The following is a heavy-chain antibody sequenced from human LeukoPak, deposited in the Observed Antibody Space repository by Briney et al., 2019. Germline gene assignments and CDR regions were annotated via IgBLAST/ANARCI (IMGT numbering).Heavy chain of an antibody. V-gene: IGHV3-23*01. D-gene: IGHD4-17*01. J-gene: IGHJ4*02. CDR1: GFTFSSYA. CDR2: ISGSGGST. CDR3: ARGILLDDYGDYAFDY. Sequence: GGSLRLSCAASGFTFSSYAMSWVRQAPGKGLEWVSAISGSGGSTYYADSVKGRFTISRDNSKNTLYLQMNSLRAEDTAVYYCARGILLDDYGDYAFDYWGQGTLVTVSS.